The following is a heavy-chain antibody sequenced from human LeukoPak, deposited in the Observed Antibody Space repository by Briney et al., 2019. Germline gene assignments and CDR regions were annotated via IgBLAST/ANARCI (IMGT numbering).Heavy chain of an antibody. V-gene: IGHV3-23*01. Sequence: GGSLRLSCAASGFTFSSYAMNWVRQAPGKGLEWVSAISGSGGSTYYADSVKGRFTISRDTSKNTLYLQMNSLRAEDTAVYYCARVQREGYYFDYWGQGTLVTVSS. CDR3: ARVQREGYYFDY. D-gene: IGHD6-25*01. CDR2: ISGSGGST. CDR1: GFTFSSYA. J-gene: IGHJ4*02.